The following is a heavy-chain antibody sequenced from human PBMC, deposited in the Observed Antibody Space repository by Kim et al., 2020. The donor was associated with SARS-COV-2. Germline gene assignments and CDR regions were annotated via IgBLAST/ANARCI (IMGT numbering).Heavy chain of an antibody. CDR3: ARYPYGGNSNWFDP. D-gene: IGHD4-17*01. V-gene: IGHV4-31*03. J-gene: IGHJ5*02. CDR1: GGSISSGGYY. Sequence: SETLSLTCTVSGGSISSGGYYWSWIRQHPGKGLEWIGYIYYSGSTYYNPSLKSRVTISVDTSKNQFSLKLSSVTAADTAVYYCARYPYGGNSNWFDPWGQGTLVTVSS. CDR2: IYYSGST.